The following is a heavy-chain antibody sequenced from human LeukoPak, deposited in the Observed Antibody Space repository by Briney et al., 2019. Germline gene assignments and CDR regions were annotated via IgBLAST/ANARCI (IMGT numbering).Heavy chain of an antibody. V-gene: IGHV4-38-2*02. Sequence: TSETLSLTCTVSGYSISSGYYWGWIRQPPGKGLEWIGSIYHSGSTYYNPSLKSRVTISVDTSKNQFSLKLSSVTAADTAVYYCARGNGDYVFYWGQGTLVTVSS. CDR2: IYHSGST. D-gene: IGHD4-17*01. J-gene: IGHJ4*02. CDR3: ARGNGDYVFY. CDR1: GYSISSGYY.